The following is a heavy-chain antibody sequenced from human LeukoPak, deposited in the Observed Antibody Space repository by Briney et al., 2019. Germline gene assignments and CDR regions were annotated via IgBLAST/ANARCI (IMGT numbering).Heavy chain of an antibody. D-gene: IGHD6-13*01. CDR2: IRYDGSNK. Sequence: PGGSLRLSCAASGFTFSSYGMHWVRQAPGKGLEWVAFIRYDGSNKYYADPVKGRFTISRDNSKNTLYLQMNSLRAEDTAVYYCAKDTDGYSSSWYAWYFDLWGRGTLVTVSS. CDR1: GFTFSSYG. CDR3: AKDTDGYSSSWYAWYFDL. J-gene: IGHJ2*01. V-gene: IGHV3-30*02.